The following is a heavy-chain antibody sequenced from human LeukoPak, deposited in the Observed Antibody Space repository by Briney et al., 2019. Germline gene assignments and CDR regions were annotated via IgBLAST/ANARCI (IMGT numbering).Heavy chain of an antibody. CDR3: TTETMVRGVNNPTYYYYGMDV. CDR1: GFTFSNAW. J-gene: IGHJ6*02. Sequence: GGSLRLSCAASGFTFSNAWMSWVRQAPRKGLEWVGRIKSKTDGGTTDYAAPVKGRFTISRDDSKNTLYLQMNSLKTEDTAVYYCTTETMVRGVNNPTYYYYGMDVWGQGTTVTVSS. D-gene: IGHD3-10*01. CDR2: IKSKTDGGTT. V-gene: IGHV3-15*01.